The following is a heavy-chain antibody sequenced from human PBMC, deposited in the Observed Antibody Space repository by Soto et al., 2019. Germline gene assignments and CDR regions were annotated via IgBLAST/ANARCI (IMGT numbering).Heavy chain of an antibody. D-gene: IGHD3-16*01. J-gene: IGHJ6*02. CDR1: AGSLSSNSYY. CDR2: IYYSGTT. V-gene: IGHV4-39*01. CDR3: ARHKGGYYSGVDV. Sequence: QLQLQESGPGLVKPSETLSLTCTVSAGSLSSNSYYWAWIRQPPGKGLERMGKIYYSGTTYYNPSLKSRATISVDTSMKQSSLKLGCVTDADTAVYYCARHKGGYYSGVDVWGQGTTVTVSS.